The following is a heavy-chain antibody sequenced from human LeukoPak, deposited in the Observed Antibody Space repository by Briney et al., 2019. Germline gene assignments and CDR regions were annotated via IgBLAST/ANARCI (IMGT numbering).Heavy chain of an antibody. CDR3: AKGVVWEPRDYFDY. D-gene: IGHD2-8*02. CDR1: GFTFNSYA. CDR2: ITGSGGFT. J-gene: IGHJ4*02. Sequence: GGSQRLSCAASGFTFNSYAMSWVRQAPGKGLEWVSPITGSGGFTYYADSVKGRFTISRDKSKNTLYLQMNSLRAEDTAVYYCAKGVVWEPRDYFDYWGQGTLVTVSS. V-gene: IGHV3-23*01.